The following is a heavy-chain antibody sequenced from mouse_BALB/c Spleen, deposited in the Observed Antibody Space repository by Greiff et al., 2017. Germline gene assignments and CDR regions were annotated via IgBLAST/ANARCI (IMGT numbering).Heavy chain of an antibody. D-gene: IGHD2-13*01. CDR2: ISNGGGST. V-gene: IGHV5-12-2*01. CDR1: GFTFSSYT. CDR3: ARQGGGGLEGYFDY. Sequence: EVKLMESGGGLVQPGGSLKLSCAASGFTFSSYTMSWVRQTPEKRLEWVAYISNGGGSTYYPDTVKGRFTISRDNAKNTLYLQMSSLKSEDTAMYYCARQGGGGLEGYFDYWGQGTTLTVSS. J-gene: IGHJ2*01.